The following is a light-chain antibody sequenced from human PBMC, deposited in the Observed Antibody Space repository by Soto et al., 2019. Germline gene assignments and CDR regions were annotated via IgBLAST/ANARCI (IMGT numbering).Light chain of an antibody. CDR1: RSFASSY. V-gene: IGKV3-20*01. J-gene: IGKJ2*02. CDR3: LQDHDYQWT. CDR2: AAS. Sequence: EIVLTQSPGTLSLSPGERATLSCRASRSFASSYLAWYQRKPGQAPRLLIYAASNRATGIPDRFTGSGSGTDFTLTISRVEPEDFATYYCLQDHDYQWTFGQGTKLEIK.